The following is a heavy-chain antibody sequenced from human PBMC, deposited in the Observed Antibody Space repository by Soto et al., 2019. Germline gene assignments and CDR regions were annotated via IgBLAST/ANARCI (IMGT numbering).Heavy chain of an antibody. J-gene: IGHJ4*02. V-gene: IGHV4-4*07. D-gene: IGHD1-26*01. CDR2: IYSSGSA. CDR3: ATIVGANDY. CDR1: RASIYTYS. Sequence: PSETLSLTCTVSRASIYTYSWTWIRQPAGKGLQWIGHIYSSGSANYSPSLKSRVSMSVDSSKNQISLKLSSVTAADTAVYYCATIVGANDYWGQGTLVT.